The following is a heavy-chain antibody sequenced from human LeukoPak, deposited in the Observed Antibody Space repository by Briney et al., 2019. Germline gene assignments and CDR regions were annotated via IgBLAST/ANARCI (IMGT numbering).Heavy chain of an antibody. CDR2: XXGNGFT. J-gene: IGHJ4*02. CDR1: GITFSSYA. CDR3: AKGMDKDYYGSGSYLPDY. V-gene: IGHV3-23*01. Sequence: GGSLRLSCAASGITFSSYAMTWVRQAPGKGPEWVSAXXGNGFTYYADSVKGRFTISRDNSKNTLYLQMNSLRAEDTAVYYCAKGMDKDYYGSGSYLPDYWGQGTLVTVSS. D-gene: IGHD3-10*01.